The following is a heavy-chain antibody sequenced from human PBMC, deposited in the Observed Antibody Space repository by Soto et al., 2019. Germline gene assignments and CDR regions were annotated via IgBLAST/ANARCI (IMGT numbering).Heavy chain of an antibody. D-gene: IGHD3-16*01. Sequence: PGGSLRLSCAASGFTFSSYSMNWVRQAPGKGLEWVSYISSSSSTIYYADSVKGRFTISRDNAKNSLYLQMNSLRAEDTAVYYCARDSFLGGRSSFVMGGKGKRVTV. CDR3: ARDSFLGGRSSFVM. J-gene: IGHJ3*02. V-gene: IGHV3-48*01. CDR2: ISSSSSTI. CDR1: GFTFSSYS.